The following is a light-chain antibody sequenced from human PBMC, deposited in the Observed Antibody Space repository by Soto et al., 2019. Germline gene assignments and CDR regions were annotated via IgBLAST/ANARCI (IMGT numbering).Light chain of an antibody. CDR2: EVS. J-gene: IGLJ3*02. V-gene: IGLV2-14*01. CDR1: SSDVGAYKY. Sequence: QSALTQPASVSGSPGQSITISCTGSSSDVGAYKYVSWFQQHPGKAPKLIIYEVSNRPSGVSDRFSGSKSGNTASLTISGLQAEDEADYHCSSYTTTTAWVFGGWTKLTVL. CDR3: SSYTTTTAWV.